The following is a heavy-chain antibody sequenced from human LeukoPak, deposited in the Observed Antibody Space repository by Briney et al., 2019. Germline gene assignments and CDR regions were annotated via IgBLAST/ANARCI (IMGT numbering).Heavy chain of an antibody. CDR1: GFTFSSYW. CDR2: INSDGSST. V-gene: IGHV3-74*01. Sequence: GSLRLSCAASGFTFSSYWMHWVRQAPGKGLVWVSRINSDGSSTNYADSVKGRFTISRDNAKNTLYLQMNSLRAEDTAVYYCARDIAVAVADEIHWGQGTLVTVSS. J-gene: IGHJ4*02. CDR3: ARDIAVAVADEIH. D-gene: IGHD6-19*01.